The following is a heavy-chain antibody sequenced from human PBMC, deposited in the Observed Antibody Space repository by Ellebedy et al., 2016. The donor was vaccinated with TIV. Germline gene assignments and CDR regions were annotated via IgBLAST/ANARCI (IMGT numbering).Heavy chain of an antibody. J-gene: IGHJ6*02. CDR2: IYSGGSA. V-gene: IGHV3-53*01. Sequence: GESLKISCAASEFTFNTYGMHWVRQAPGKGLEWGSVIYSGGSAYYADSVKGRFTISRDNSKNTVSLQMNSLRAEDTAVYYCARGHNHYYYGMNVWGQGTTVTVSS. CDR1: EFTFNTYG. CDR3: ARGHNHYYYGMNV. D-gene: IGHD1-14*01.